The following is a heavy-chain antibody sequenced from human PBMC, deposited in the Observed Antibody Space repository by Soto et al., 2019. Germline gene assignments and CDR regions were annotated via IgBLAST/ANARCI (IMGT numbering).Heavy chain of an antibody. J-gene: IGHJ4*02. CDR1: GGSVRSSSYY. CDR2: IYYSGRT. D-gene: IGHD6-13*01. CDR3: ARHEGGAAADRPLDY. Sequence: QLRLQESGPRLVKSSETLSLTCTVSGGSVRSSSYYWGWIRQPPGKGLEWIASIYYSGRTHNNPDLKSRVTMSIDMYTNQFSLKMNSVTAAVTAVYYCARHEGGAAADRPLDYWGQGTLVTVSS. V-gene: IGHV4-39*01.